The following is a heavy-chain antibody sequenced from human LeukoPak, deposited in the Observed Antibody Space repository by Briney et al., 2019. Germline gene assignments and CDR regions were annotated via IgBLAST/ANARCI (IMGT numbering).Heavy chain of an antibody. D-gene: IGHD3-10*01. CDR1: GFTFSDYY. CDR2: ISSSGSTI. CDR3: AKRGGFTLVRGANRSFDY. Sequence: KPGGSLRLSCAASGFTFSDYYMSWIRQAPGKGLEWVSYISSSGSTIYYADSVKGRFTISRDNSKNTLYLQMNSLRAEDTAVYYCAKRGGFTLVRGANRSFDYWGQGTLVTVSS. V-gene: IGHV3-11*01. J-gene: IGHJ4*02.